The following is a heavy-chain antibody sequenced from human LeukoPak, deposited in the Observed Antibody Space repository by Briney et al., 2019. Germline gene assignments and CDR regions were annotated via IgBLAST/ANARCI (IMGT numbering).Heavy chain of an antibody. J-gene: IGHJ4*02. Sequence: SETLSLTCAVYGGPFSGYYWSWIRQPPGKGLEWIGEINHSGSTNYNPSLKSRVTISVDTSKNQFSLKLSSVTAADTAVYYCARVRRDGYNSFDYWGQGTLVTVSS. CDR1: GGPFSGYY. CDR2: INHSGST. D-gene: IGHD5-24*01. CDR3: ARVRRDGYNSFDY. V-gene: IGHV4-34*01.